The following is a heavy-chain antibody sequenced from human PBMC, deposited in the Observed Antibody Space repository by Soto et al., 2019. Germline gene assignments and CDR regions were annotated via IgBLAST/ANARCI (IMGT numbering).Heavy chain of an antibody. Sequence: SETLSLTCAVSGGSISSSNWWSWVRQPPGKGLEWIGEIYHSGSTNYNPSLKSRVTISVDTSKNQFSLKLSSVTAADTAVYYCARGGSSSWYYYYYYYGMDVWGQGTTVTVSS. J-gene: IGHJ6*02. CDR1: GGSISSSNW. CDR3: ARGGSSSWYYYYYYYGMDV. CDR2: IYHSGST. D-gene: IGHD6-13*01. V-gene: IGHV4-4*02.